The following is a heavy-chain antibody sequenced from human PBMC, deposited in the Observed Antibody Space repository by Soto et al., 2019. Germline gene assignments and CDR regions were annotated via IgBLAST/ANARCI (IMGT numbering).Heavy chain of an antibody. CDR2: IYSGGNT. V-gene: IGHV3-66*01. Sequence: GGSLRLSCAASGFTVSSSYMTWVRQAPGKGLEWVSVIYSGGNTYFADSVKGRFSISTDNSKNTLYLQMNSLRADDTAVYYCARGPPCDYWGQGTLVTVSS. CDR1: GFTVSSSY. CDR3: ARGPPCDY. J-gene: IGHJ4*02.